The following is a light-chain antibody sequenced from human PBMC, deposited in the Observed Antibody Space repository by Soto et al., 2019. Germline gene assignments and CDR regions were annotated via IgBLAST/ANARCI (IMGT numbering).Light chain of an antibody. CDR3: QQYSIYPWT. J-gene: IGKJ1*01. V-gene: IGKV1-5*03. CDR1: QSVTEW. Sequence: DIQMTQSPSTLSASVGDRVTITCRASQSVTEWLAWYQQKPGKAPNLLIYKASSLQSGVPSRFSGSGFGTECTLTISSLQPDDFATYYCQQYSIYPWTFGQGTKVEIK. CDR2: KAS.